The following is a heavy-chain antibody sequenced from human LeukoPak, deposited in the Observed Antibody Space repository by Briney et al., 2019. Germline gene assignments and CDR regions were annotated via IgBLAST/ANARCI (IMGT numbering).Heavy chain of an antibody. V-gene: IGHV4-34*01. Sequence: SETLSLTCAVYGGSFSGYYWSWIRQPPGKGLEWIGEINHSGSTNYNPSLKSRVTISVDTSKNQFSLKLSSVTAADTAVYYCARHGDGDYVSSFDYWGQGTLVTVSS. D-gene: IGHD4-17*01. CDR2: INHSGST. J-gene: IGHJ4*02. CDR3: ARHGDGDYVSSFDY. CDR1: GGSFSGYY.